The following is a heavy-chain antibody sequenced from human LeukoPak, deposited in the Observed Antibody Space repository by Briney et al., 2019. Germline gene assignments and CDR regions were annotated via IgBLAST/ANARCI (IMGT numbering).Heavy chain of an antibody. CDR3: ARGAAAGTAY. CDR1: GYTFTSFG. Sequence: SVKVSCNASGYTFTSFGITWVRQAPGQGLEWMGGIIPIFGTENYAQKFQGRVTITTDESTSTAYMELSSLRSEDTAVYYCARGAAAGTAYWGQGTLVTVSS. V-gene: IGHV1-69*05. J-gene: IGHJ4*02. CDR2: IIPIFGTE. D-gene: IGHD6-13*01.